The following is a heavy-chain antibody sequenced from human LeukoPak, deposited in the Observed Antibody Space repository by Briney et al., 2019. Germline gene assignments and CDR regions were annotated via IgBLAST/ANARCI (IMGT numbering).Heavy chain of an antibody. J-gene: IGHJ4*02. CDR3: AGSYYGSGSSTGYDY. V-gene: IGHV4-59*08. Sequence: SGTLSLTCTVSGGSISSYYWGWIRQPPGKGLEWIGYIYYSGSTNYNPSLKSRVTISVDTSKNQFSLKLSSVTAADTAVYYCAGSYYGSGSSTGYDYWGQGTLVTVSS. D-gene: IGHD3-10*01. CDR2: IYYSGST. CDR1: GGSISSYY.